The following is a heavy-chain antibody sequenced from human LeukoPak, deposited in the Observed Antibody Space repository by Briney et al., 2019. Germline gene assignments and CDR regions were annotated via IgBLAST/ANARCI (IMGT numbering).Heavy chain of an antibody. D-gene: IGHD3-22*01. V-gene: IGHV1-69*05. CDR2: IIPIFGTA. CDR1: GGTFSSYA. J-gene: IGHJ4*02. CDR3: ARVETPAVYYDSSPLEY. Sequence: SVKDSCKASGGTFSSYAISWVRQAPGQGLEWMGRIIPIFGTANYAQKFQGRVTITTDESTSTAYMELSSLRSEDTAVYYCARVETPAVYYDSSPLEYWGQGTLVTVSS.